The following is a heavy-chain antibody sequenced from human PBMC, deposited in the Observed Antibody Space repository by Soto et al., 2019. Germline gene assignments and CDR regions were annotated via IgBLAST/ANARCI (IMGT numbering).Heavy chain of an antibody. Sequence: ASVKVSCKASGGTFSSYASSWVRQAPGQGLEWMGWIGAYNGNTSYAQKLQGRVTMTTDTSTSTAYMELRSLRSDDTAVYYCATDPNREKDIVVVPAAPRGCFDPWGQGTLVTVSS. CDR1: GGTFSSYA. D-gene: IGHD2-2*01. CDR3: ATDPNREKDIVVVPAAPRGCFDP. V-gene: IGHV1-18*01. CDR2: IGAYNGNT. J-gene: IGHJ5*02.